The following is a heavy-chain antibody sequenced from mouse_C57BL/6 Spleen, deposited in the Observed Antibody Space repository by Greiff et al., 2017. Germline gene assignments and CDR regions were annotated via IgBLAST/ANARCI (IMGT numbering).Heavy chain of an antibody. D-gene: IGHD2-4*01. CDR3: ARRDYDVGHYLDY. Sequence: EVQVVESGGGLVKPGGSLKLSCAASGFTFSDSGLHWVRQAPEKGLEWVAYISSGSSTIYSADTVKGRFTMSRDNAMNTLFLQMTSLRSEDTAMYYCARRDYDVGHYLDYWGQGTTLTVSS. CDR1: GFTFSDSG. CDR2: ISSGSSTI. J-gene: IGHJ2*01. V-gene: IGHV5-17*01.